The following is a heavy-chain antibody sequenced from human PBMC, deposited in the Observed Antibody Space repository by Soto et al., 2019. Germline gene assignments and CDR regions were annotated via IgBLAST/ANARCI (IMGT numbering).Heavy chain of an antibody. Sequence: PSETLSLTCAVYGGSFSGYYWSWIRQPPGKGLEWIGEINHSGSTNYNPSLKSRVTISVDTSKNQFSLKLSSVTAADTAVYYCARAFLTAGSEYFQHWGQGTLVTVSS. CDR3: ARAFLTAGSEYFQH. CDR2: INHSGST. V-gene: IGHV4-34*01. J-gene: IGHJ1*01. D-gene: IGHD6-13*01. CDR1: GGSFSGYY.